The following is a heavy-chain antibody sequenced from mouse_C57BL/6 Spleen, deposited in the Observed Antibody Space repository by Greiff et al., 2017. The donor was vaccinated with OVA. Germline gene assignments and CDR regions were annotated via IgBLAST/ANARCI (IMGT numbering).Heavy chain of an antibody. V-gene: IGHV1-42*01. CDR2: INPSTGGT. CDR3: ARNDDV. Sequence: VQLQQSGPELVKPGASVKISCKASGYSFTGYCMNWVKQSPEKSLEWIGEINPSTGGTTYNQKFKAKATLTVDKSSSTAYMQLKSLTSEDSAVYYCARNDDVWGTGTTVTVSS. J-gene: IGHJ1*03. CDR1: GYSFTGYC.